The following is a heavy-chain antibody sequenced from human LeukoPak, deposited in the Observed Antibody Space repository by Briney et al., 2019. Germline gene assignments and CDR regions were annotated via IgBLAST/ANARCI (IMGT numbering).Heavy chain of an antibody. CDR1: GGSISSYY. CDR2: INHSGST. V-gene: IGHV4-34*01. Sequence: RPSETLSLTCTVSGGSISSYYWSWIRQPPGKGLEWIGEINHSGSTNYNPSLKSRVTISVDTSKNQFSLKLSSVTAADTAVYYCARLATEGRAYWGQGTLVTVSS. CDR3: ARLATEGRAY. D-gene: IGHD5-12*01. J-gene: IGHJ4*02.